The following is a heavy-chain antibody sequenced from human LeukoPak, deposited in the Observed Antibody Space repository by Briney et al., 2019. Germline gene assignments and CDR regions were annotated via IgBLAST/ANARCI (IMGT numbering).Heavy chain of an antibody. CDR1: GFTFSSYA. V-gene: IGHV3-21*01. CDR3: ARDARTSWGNDY. CDR2: ISSSSSYI. J-gene: IGHJ4*02. D-gene: IGHD2-2*01. Sequence: GGSLRLSCAAPGFTFSSYAMNWVRQAPGKGLEWVSSISSSSSYIYYADSVKGRFTISRDNAKNSLYLQMNSLRAEDTAVYYCARDARTSWGNDYWGQGTLVTVSS.